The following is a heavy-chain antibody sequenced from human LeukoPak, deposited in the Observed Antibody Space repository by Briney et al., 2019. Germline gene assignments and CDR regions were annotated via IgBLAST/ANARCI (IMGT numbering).Heavy chain of an antibody. D-gene: IGHD5-24*01. CDR3: ARRKPVEMATIGY. V-gene: IGHV4-34*01. CDR1: GGSFSGYY. J-gene: IGHJ4*02. CDR2: INHSGGT. Sequence: SETLSLTCAVYGGSFSGYYWSWIRQPPGKGLEWIGEINHSGGTNYNPSLKSRVTISVDTSKNQFSLKLSSVTAADTAVYYCARRKPVEMATIGYWGQGTLVTVSS.